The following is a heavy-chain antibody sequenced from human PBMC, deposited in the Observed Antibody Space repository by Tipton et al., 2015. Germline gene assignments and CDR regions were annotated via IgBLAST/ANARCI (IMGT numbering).Heavy chain of an antibody. V-gene: IGHV4-39*07. Sequence: TLSLTCTVSGGSISVSSVYWGWIRQSPGKGLEWIGSYYYTGATYYNPSLKSRVNISVDTSKNQFSLNLSSVTAADTAVYYCARVRYDSSGYQNWYFDLWGRGTLVTVSS. J-gene: IGHJ2*01. CDR3: ARVRYDSSGYQNWYFDL. D-gene: IGHD3-22*01. CDR1: GGSISVSSVY. CDR2: YYYTGAT.